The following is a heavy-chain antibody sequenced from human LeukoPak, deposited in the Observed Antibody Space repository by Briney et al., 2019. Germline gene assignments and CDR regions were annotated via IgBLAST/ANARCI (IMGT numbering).Heavy chain of an antibody. CDR3: ARVISGYSYGVGYYYYYMDV. D-gene: IGHD5-18*01. CDR2: IYYSGST. J-gene: IGHJ6*03. Sequence: PSETLSLTCTVSGYSISSGYYWGWIRQPPGKGLEWIGSIYYSGSTYYNPSLKSRVTISVDTSKNQFSLKLSSVTAADTAVYYCARVISGYSYGVGYYYYYMDVWGKGTTVTISS. V-gene: IGHV4-38-2*02. CDR1: GYSISSGYY.